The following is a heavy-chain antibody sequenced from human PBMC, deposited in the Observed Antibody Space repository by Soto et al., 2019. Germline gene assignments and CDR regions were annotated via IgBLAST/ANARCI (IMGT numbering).Heavy chain of an antibody. V-gene: IGHV3-30*04. Sequence: QEQLVESGGGVVQPGRSLRLSCTASGFSFSSYAMYWFRQPPGKGLEWVAVISKDGMNKNYADSVKGRVTVSRDNANYSLDLQLNSLRGEDTAMYYCARDMYSSDYFVKWFEPWGQGTLVTVSS. CDR3: ARDMYSSDYFVKWFEP. D-gene: IGHD6-19*01. CDR2: ISKDGMNK. CDR1: GFSFSSYA. J-gene: IGHJ5*02.